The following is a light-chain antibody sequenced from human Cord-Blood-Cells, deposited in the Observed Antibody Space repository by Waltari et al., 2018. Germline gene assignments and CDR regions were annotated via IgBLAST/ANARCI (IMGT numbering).Light chain of an antibody. CDR1: QGISNY. V-gene: IGKV1-27*01. CDR2: AAS. Sequence: DIQMTQSPSSLSASVGDTVIITCRASQGISNYVAWYQQKPGKVPKLLIYAASTLQSGVPSRCLGRESGTDFTLTIRSMQPEDVATYYCQKYNSAPWTFGQGTKVEIK. CDR3: QKYNSAPWT. J-gene: IGKJ1*01.